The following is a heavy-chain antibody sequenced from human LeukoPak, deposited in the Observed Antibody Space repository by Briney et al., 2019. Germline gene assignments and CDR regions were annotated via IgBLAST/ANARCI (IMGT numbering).Heavy chain of an antibody. Sequence: SETLSLTCTVSGGSISSGVYYWSRIRQHPGKGLEWIGYIYYSGSTYSNPSLKSRLTMSVDISKNQFSLKLSSVTAADTAVYYCARGVKGLRGAFDIWGQGTMVTVSS. CDR3: ARGVKGLRGAFDI. D-gene: IGHD3-10*01. J-gene: IGHJ3*02. CDR1: GGSISSGVYY. V-gene: IGHV4-31*03. CDR2: IYYSGST.